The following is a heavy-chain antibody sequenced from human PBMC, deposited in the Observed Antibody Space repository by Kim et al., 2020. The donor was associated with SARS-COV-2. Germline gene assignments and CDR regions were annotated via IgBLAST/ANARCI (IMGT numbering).Heavy chain of an antibody. J-gene: IGHJ5*02. CDR2: IYPGDSDT. V-gene: IGHV5-51*03. CDR1: GFSFINFW. D-gene: IGHD3-10*01. Sequence: GESLKISCKGSGFSFINFWIAWVRQVPGKGLEWMGIIYPGDSDTRYSPSFQGQVTISADKSISTAYLQWNSLKASDTAMYYCARRGSGNYYNWFDPWGQGTLVTVSS. CDR3: ARRGSGNYYNWFDP.